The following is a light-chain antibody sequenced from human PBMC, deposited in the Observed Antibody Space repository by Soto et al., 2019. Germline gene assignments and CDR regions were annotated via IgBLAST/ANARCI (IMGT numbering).Light chain of an antibody. CDR1: QSVTSSY. J-gene: IGKJ2*01. V-gene: IGKV3-20*01. Sequence: EIVLTQSPGTLSSSPGERATLSRRASQSVTSSYLAWYQHKPGQAPRLLILGAFNRATGIPGRFSGSGSGAVFTLIISRLEPEDFAVYYCQQCGSSPHTFGQGTKLEIK. CDR2: GAF. CDR3: QQCGSSPHT.